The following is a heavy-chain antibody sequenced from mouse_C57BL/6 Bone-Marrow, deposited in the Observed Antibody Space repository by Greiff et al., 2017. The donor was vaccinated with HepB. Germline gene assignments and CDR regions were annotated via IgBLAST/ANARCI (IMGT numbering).Heavy chain of an antibody. CDR3: ARSPGFAY. Sequence: VKLKQSGAELVRPGTSVKVSCKASGYAFTNYLIEWVKQRPGQGLEWIGVINPGSGGTNYNEKFKGKATLTADKSSSTAYMQLSSLTSEDSAVYFCARSPGFAYWGQGTLVTVSA. CDR2: INPGSGGT. V-gene: IGHV1-54*01. J-gene: IGHJ3*01. CDR1: GYAFTNYL.